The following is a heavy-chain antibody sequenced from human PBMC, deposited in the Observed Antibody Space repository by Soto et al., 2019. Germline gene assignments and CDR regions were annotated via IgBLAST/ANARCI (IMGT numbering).Heavy chain of an antibody. Sequence: PGGSLRLSCAASGFTFSSYWMSWVRQAPGKGLEWVANIRQDGSEKYYVDSVKGRFTISRDNAKNSLYLQMNSLRAEDTAVYYCARVRNDFWSGYTPEYFQHWGQGTLVTVSS. CDR3: ARVRNDFWSGYTPEYFQH. CDR2: IRQDGSEK. J-gene: IGHJ1*01. D-gene: IGHD3-3*01. CDR1: GFTFSSYW. V-gene: IGHV3-7*01.